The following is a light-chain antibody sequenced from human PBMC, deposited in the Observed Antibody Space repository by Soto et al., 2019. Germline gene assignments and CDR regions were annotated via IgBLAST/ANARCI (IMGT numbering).Light chain of an antibody. J-gene: IGKJ2*01. CDR1: QSIGNY. CDR2: AAT. Sequence: DIQMTQSPSSLSASVGDRVSITCRASQSIGNYLNWYQQKPGKAPNLLIYAATTLQTGVPSRFSGNGSGTDFTLTITSLRPEDIATYYCQQTFIIVYTFAQGTKVDIK. CDR3: QQTFIIVYT. V-gene: IGKV1-39*01.